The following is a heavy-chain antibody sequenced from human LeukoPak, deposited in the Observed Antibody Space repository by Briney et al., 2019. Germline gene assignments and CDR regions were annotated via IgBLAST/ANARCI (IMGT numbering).Heavy chain of an antibody. J-gene: IGHJ5*01. V-gene: IGHV1-8*01. CDR2: MNPNSGDT. CDR3: ARTGMGGNVWIDS. CDR1: GYTFTNYD. Sequence: GASVKVSCKASGYTFTNYDINWVRQAPGQGLEWMGWMNPNSGDTGYAQKFQGRVTMTRDTSISTAYMELTSLTSDDTAIFYCARTGMGGNVWIDSWGQGTLVTVSS. D-gene: IGHD1-26*01.